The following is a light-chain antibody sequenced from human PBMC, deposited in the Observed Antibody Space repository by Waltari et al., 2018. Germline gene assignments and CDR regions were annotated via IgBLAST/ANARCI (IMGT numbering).Light chain of an antibody. Sequence: SYVLTQPPSVSVAPGKTARITCGGNNIGTKSVHWYQQKPGQAPILVISYDSDRPSGLPERFSGANSGNTATLTISRVEAADEADYYCQVWDANNDPGVFGTGTEVTVL. CDR1: NIGTKS. CDR3: QVWDANNDPGV. J-gene: IGLJ1*01. CDR2: YDS. V-gene: IGLV3-21*04.